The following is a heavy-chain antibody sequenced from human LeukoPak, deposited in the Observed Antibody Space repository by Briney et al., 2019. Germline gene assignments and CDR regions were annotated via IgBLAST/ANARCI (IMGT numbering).Heavy chain of an antibody. CDR2: DSYTGST. CDR1: GGSMKTRIHY. J-gene: IGHJ3*02. D-gene: IGHD3-22*01. Sequence: PSETLSLTCIVSGGSMKTRIHYWVWIRQSPGTGLEWIGCDSYTGSTHYNPSLASRVTISVDTSKNQFSLQLTSVTAADTAMYYCARLGDSSGYYPYAFDIWGQGTMVTVSS. CDR3: ARLGDSSGYYPYAFDI. V-gene: IGHV4-39*01.